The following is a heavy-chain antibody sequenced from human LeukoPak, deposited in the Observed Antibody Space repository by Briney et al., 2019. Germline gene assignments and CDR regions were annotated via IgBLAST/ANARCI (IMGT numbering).Heavy chain of an antibody. D-gene: IGHD3-10*01. CDR3: ARGAVGWFGELLSPFFDY. Sequence: ASVKVACKASGYTFSHYYMHWVRQAPRQGLEWMGIINPSGDNTNYAQKFQGRVTMTRDTSISTAYMELSRLRSDDTAVYYCARGAVGWFGELLSPFFDYWGQGTLVTVSS. J-gene: IGHJ4*02. V-gene: IGHV1-46*01. CDR1: GYTFSHYY. CDR2: INPSGDNT.